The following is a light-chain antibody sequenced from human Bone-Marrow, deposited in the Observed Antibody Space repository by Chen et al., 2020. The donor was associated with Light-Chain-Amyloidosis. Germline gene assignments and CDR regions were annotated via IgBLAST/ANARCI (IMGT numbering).Light chain of an antibody. V-gene: IGLV3-1*01. CDR2: QDS. Sequence: SYVLTQPRSVSVSPGQTASITCSGDELGDKYVSWYQQKPGQSPVLVIYQDSKRTSGIPERFSGSNSGNTATLTISETQATDEADYYCQTWDSDTVPFGGGTKLTVL. CDR1: ELGDKY. J-gene: IGLJ2*01. CDR3: QTWDSDTVP.